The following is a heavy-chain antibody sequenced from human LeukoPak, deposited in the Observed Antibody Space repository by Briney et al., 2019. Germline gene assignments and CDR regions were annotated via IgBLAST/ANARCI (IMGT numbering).Heavy chain of an antibody. J-gene: IGHJ4*02. CDR2: ITSKIYT. D-gene: IGHD5-18*01. CDR3: ARERDTSMVALDS. Sequence: ITSKIYTYYADSVRGRFTISRDNSQNSVYLVMNSLRAEDTAVYYCARERDTSMVALDSWGQGTLVTVSS. V-gene: IGHV3-21*06.